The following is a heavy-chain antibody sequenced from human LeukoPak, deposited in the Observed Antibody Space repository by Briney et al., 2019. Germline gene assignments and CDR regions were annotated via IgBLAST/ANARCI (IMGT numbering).Heavy chain of an antibody. D-gene: IGHD5-18*01. V-gene: IGHV4-59*08. CDR2: IYYSGST. J-gene: IGHJ4*02. Sequence: SETLSLTCTVSGGSISSYYWSWIRQPPGKGLEWIGYIYYSGSTNYSPSLKSRVTISVDTSKNQFSLKLSSVTAADTAVYYCARGVTSTYYFDYWGQGTLVTVSS. CDR1: GGSISSYY. CDR3: ARGVTSTYYFDY.